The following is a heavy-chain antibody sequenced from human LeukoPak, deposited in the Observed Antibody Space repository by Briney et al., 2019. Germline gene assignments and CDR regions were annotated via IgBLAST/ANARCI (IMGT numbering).Heavy chain of an antibody. Sequence: GGSLRLSCAASGFTFSSYSMNWVRQAPGKGLEWVSSISSSSSYIYYADSVKGRFTISRDNAKNSLYLQMNSLRAEDTAVYYCASSEAAWDAFDIWGQGTMVTVSS. D-gene: IGHD3-10*01. CDR2: ISSSSSYI. J-gene: IGHJ3*02. CDR3: ASSEAAWDAFDI. V-gene: IGHV3-21*01. CDR1: GFTFSSYS.